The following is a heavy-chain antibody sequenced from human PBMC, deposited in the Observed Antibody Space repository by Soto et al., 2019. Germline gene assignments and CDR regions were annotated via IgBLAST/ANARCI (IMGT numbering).Heavy chain of an antibody. Sequence: GESLKISCQGSGFSFPDHWIGWVRQMPGKGLEWMGIIFPADYDIKYSPTFQGQVAISADRSIKSAYLQWSSLKASDTAMYYCARVDPNGGTSSNYFDFWGPGTLVTVPQ. CDR1: GFSFPDHW. D-gene: IGHD2-15*01. V-gene: IGHV5-51*01. CDR3: ARVDPNGGTSSNYFDF. J-gene: IGHJ4*02. CDR2: IFPADYDI.